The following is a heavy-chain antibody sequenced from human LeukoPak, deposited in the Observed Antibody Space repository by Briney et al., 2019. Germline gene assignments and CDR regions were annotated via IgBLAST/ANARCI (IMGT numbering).Heavy chain of an antibody. D-gene: IGHD6-19*01. CDR1: GGSISSSSYY. Sequence: SETLSLTCTVSGGSISSSSYYWGWIRQPPGKGLEWIGSIYYSGSTYYNPSLKSRVTISVDTSKNQFSLKLSSVTAADTAVYYCATRREGAAVGGFYYYYYMDVWGKGTTVTVSS. CDR3: ATRREGAAVGGFYYYYYMDV. J-gene: IGHJ6*03. V-gene: IGHV4-39*07. CDR2: IYYSGST.